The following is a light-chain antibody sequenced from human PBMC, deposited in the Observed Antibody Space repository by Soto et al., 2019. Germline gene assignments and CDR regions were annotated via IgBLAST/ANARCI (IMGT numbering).Light chain of an antibody. CDR3: QQSYSTLWT. Sequence: DIQMTQSPSTLSGSVGDRVAITCRASQSISSYLNWYQQKPGKAPKLLIYAASSLQSGVPSRFSGSGSGTDFTLTISSLQPEDFATYYCQQSYSTLWTVGQGTKVDIK. J-gene: IGKJ1*01. CDR1: QSISSY. V-gene: IGKV1-39*01. CDR2: AAS.